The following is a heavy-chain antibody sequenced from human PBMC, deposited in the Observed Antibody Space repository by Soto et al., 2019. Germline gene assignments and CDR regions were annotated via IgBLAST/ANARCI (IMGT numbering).Heavy chain of an antibody. V-gene: IGHV3-23*01. CDR2: ITGGGHT. J-gene: IGHJ3*02. CDR1: GFTFND. D-gene: IGHD3-16*01. Sequence: EVQVLESGGGLVQPGGSLRLSCSASGFTFNDINWVRQAPGKGLEWISRITGGGHTDYVDSVKGRFTISRDNSENTGYLQITSLRFDDTAVYYGVKDRPGWGSFDIWGQGTVVTVSS. CDR3: VKDRPGWGSFDI.